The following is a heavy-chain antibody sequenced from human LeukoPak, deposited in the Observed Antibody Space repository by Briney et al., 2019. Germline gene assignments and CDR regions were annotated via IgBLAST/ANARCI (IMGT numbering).Heavy chain of an antibody. CDR2: IYYSGST. J-gene: IGHJ4*02. Sequence: NPSETLSFTCTVSGGSISSSSYYWGWIRQPPGKGLEWIGSIYYSGSTYYNPSLKSRVTISVDTSKNQFSLKLSSVTAADTAVYYCARYFRIAASIDYWGQGTLVTVSS. D-gene: IGHD6-6*01. V-gene: IGHV4-39*01. CDR3: ARYFRIAASIDY. CDR1: GGSISSSSYY.